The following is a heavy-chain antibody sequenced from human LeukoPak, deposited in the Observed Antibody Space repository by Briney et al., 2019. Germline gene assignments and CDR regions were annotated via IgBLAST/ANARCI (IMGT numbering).Heavy chain of an antibody. J-gene: IGHJ4*02. D-gene: IGHD3-16*01. CDR1: GFTFSSYS. V-gene: IGHV3-21*01. CDR2: ISSSSSYI. CDR3: ARAVHSSVGYYFDY. Sequence: GGSLRLSCAASGFTFSSYSMNWVRQAPGKGLEWVSSISSSSSYIYYADSVKGRFTISRDNAKNSLYLQMNSLRAEDTAVYYCARAVHSSVGYYFDYWGQGTLVTVSS.